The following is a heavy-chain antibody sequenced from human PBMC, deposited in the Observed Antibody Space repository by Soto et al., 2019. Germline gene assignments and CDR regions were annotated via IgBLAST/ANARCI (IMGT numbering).Heavy chain of an antibody. D-gene: IGHD6-13*01. V-gene: IGHV4-30-2*01. CDR1: GGSISSGGYS. Sequence: SETLSLTCAGSGGSISSGGYSWSWIRQPPGKGLEWIGYIYHSGSTYYNPSLKIRVTISVDSSKNQFSLKLSCGPAADTAVYYCAGGRAACLLGYRGQGTLVTVSS. CDR2: IYHSGST. J-gene: IGHJ4*02. CDR3: AGGRAACLLGY.